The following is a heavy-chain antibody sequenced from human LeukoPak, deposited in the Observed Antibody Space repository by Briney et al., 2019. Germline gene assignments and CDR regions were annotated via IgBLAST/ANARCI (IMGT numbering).Heavy chain of an antibody. V-gene: IGHV4-59*01. J-gene: IGHJ4*02. Sequence: SETLSLTCTVSGGSINNYYWSWIRQPPGKGLEWLGYIYYSGSTNYNPSLESRVTISLDTSKNHFSLKLSSVTAADTAVYYCARNSGWYMYDYWGQGTLVTVFS. CDR3: ARNSGWYMYDY. CDR1: GGSINNYY. D-gene: IGHD6-19*01. CDR2: IYYSGST.